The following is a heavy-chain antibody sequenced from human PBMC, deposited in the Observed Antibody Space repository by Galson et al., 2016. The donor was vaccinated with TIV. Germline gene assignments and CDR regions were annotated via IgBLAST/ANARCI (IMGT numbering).Heavy chain of an antibody. V-gene: IGHV3-53*05. CDR1: GFLVSANY. D-gene: IGHD7-27*01. J-gene: IGHJ4*02. CDR3: ARSTVPNLGDY. Sequence: SLRLSCAASGFLVSANYMSWVRQAPGKGLEWVSIIYRGGASYYPESVKGRFTISRDNSKNTLFLQINSLRVEDTAVYYCARSTVPNLGDYWGQGTLVTVS. CDR2: IYRGGAS.